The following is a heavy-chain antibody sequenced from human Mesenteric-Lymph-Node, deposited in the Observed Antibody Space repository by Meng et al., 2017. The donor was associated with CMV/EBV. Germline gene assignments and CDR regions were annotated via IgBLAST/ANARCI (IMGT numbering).Heavy chain of an antibody. CDR2: IYHSGST. CDR1: GGAIRRNNW. Sequence: LTSTVYGGAIRRNNWWSWVRQPQGKGLEWIGQIYHSGSTNYNPALKSRVTISVDKSKNQFSLKLSSVTAADTAVYYCARSASWGGFDYWGQGTLVTVSS. J-gene: IGHJ4*02. V-gene: IGHV4-4*02. D-gene: IGHD2-21*01. CDR3: ARSASWGGFDY.